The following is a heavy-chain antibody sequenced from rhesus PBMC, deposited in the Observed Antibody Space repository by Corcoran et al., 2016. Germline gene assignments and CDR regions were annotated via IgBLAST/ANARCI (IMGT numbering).Heavy chain of an antibody. CDR1: GFTFSDYY. CDR2: ISTGGGSA. V-gene: IGHV3-178*01. D-gene: IGHD3-28*01. Sequence: EVQLVESGGGLAKPGGSLRLSCAASGFTFSDYYMDWVRQAPGTGLEWVSRISTGGGSAEYHPSLKSRVTISKDTSKNQFSLKLSSVTAADTAVYYCARFFYDSGYYLIDYWGQGVLVTGSS. CDR3: ARFFYDSGYYLIDY. J-gene: IGHJ4*01.